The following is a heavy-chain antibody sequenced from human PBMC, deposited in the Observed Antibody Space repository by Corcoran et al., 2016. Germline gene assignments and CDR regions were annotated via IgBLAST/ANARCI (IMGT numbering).Heavy chain of an antibody. V-gene: IGHV3-11*06. CDR1: GFTFSDYY. Sequence: QVQLVESGGGLVKPGGSLRLSCAASGFTFSDYYMSWIRQAPGKGLEWVSYISSSSSYTNYADSVKGRFTISRDNAKNSLYLQMNSLRAEDTAVYYCARDLSTDTYDYVWGSYRFDWYFDLWGRDTLVTVSS. J-gene: IGHJ2*01. D-gene: IGHD3-16*02. CDR3: ARDLSTDTYDYVWGSYRFDWYFDL. CDR2: ISSSSSYT.